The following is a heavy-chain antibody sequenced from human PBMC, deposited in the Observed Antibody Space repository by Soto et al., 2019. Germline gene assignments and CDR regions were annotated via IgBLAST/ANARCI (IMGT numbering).Heavy chain of an antibody. CDR3: ARYYDFWSGYPGGGYYYYMDV. Sequence: QVQLQESGPGLVKPSETLSLTCTVSGGSISSYYWSWIRQPPGKGLEWIGYIYYSGSTNYNPSLKSRVTISVATSKDQFSLKLSSVTAADTAVYYCARYYDFWSGYPGGGYYYYMDVWGKGTTVTVSS. V-gene: IGHV4-59*01. D-gene: IGHD3-3*01. CDR2: IYYSGST. CDR1: GGSISSYY. J-gene: IGHJ6*03.